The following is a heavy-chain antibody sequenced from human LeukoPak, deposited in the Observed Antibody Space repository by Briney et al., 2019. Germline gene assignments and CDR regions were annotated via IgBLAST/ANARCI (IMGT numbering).Heavy chain of an antibody. D-gene: IGHD5-12*01. CDR3: ATGLRAYSWYYSDS. CDR1: GFTFTSHS. J-gene: IGHJ4*02. Sequence: GSLRLSCAASGFTFTSHSMNWVRQAPGKGLEWVSAITGSSSSAYYADSVRGRFSISRDNSNNTLYLQMNSLRAEDTAVYYCATGLRAYSWYYSDSWGQGTLVTVSS. V-gene: IGHV3-23*01. CDR2: ITGSSSSA.